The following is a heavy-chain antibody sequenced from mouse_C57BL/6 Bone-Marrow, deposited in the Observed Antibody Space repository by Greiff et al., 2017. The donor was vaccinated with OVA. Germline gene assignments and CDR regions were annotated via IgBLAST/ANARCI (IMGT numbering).Heavy chain of an antibody. CDR2: IYPGDGDT. Sequence: VQLQQSGPELVKPGASVKISCKASGYAFSSSWMNWVKQRPGKGLEWIGRIYPGDGDTNYNGKFKGKATLTADKSSSTAYMQLSSLTSEDSAVYFCARGGSVYYYGSSYAAYWGQGTLVTVSA. CDR3: ARGGSVYYYGSSYAAY. D-gene: IGHD1-1*01. J-gene: IGHJ3*01. V-gene: IGHV1-82*01. CDR1: GYAFSSSW.